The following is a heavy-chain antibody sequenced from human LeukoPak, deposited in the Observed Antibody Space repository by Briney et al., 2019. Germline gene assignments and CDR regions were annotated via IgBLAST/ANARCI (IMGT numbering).Heavy chain of an antibody. CDR1: GGSISSSNYY. J-gene: IGHJ4*02. D-gene: IGHD3-16*02. CDR3: ARGKERGDYVWGSYRYNPPLGFDY. CDR2: INHSGST. V-gene: IGHV4-39*07. Sequence: SETLSLTCTVSGGSISSSNYYWSWIRQPPGKGLEWIGEINHSGSTNYNPSLKSRVTISVDTSKNQFSLKLSSVTAADTAVYYCARGKERGDYVWGSYRYNPPLGFDYWGQGTLVTVSS.